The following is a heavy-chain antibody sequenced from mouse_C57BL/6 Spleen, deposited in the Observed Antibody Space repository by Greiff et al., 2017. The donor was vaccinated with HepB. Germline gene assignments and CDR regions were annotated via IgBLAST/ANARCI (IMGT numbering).Heavy chain of an antibody. CDR1: GYTFTDYE. V-gene: IGHV1-15*01. D-gene: IGHD2-4*01. CDR2: IDPETGGT. CDR3: TRVGDYPAWFAY. J-gene: IGHJ3*01. Sequence: QVHVKQSGAELVRPGASVTLSCKASGYTFTDYEMHWVKQTPVHGLEWIGAIDPETGGTAYNQKFKGKAILTADKSSSTAYMELRSLTSEDSAVYYCTRVGDYPAWFAYWGQGTLVTVSA.